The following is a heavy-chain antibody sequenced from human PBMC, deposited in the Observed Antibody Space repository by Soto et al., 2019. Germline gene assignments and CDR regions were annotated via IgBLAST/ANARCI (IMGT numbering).Heavy chain of an antibody. J-gene: IGHJ4*02. CDR2: INAGNGNT. D-gene: IGHD3-16*01. CDR1: GSTFTSYD. CDR3: ASGLRITFGRTYYFEY. V-gene: IGHV1-3*01. Sequence: ASLKVSCNTSGSTFTSYDMHWVRQTPGQRLEWMGWINAGNGNTKYSQKFQGRVTITADESTSTAYMELSSLRSEDTAVYYCASGLRITFGRTYYFEYWGQGTLVTVSS.